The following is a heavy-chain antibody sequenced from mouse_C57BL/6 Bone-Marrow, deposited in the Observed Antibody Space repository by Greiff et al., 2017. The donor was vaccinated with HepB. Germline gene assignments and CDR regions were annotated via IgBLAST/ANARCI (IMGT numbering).Heavy chain of an antibody. J-gene: IGHJ3*01. CDR2: IYYSGTI. CDR3: ARDADYGFAY. Sequence: EVQLVESGPGLVKPSQTVFLTCTVTGISITTGNYRWGWIRPFPGNKLEWIGYIYYSGTITYNPSITKRTTITRDTPKNQFILEMNSLTAEDAATYCGARDADYGFAYWGQGTLVTVSA. D-gene: IGHD2-4*01. CDR1: GISITTGNYR. V-gene: IGHV3-5*01.